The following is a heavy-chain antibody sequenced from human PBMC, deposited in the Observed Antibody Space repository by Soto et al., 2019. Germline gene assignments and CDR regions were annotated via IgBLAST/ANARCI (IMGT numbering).Heavy chain of an antibody. V-gene: IGHV4-61*08. CDR1: GGSISSGDYY. D-gene: IGHD6-13*01. CDR2: IYYSGST. J-gene: IGHJ6*02. Sequence: PSETLSLTCTVSGGSISSGDYYWSWIRQPPGKGLEWIGYIYYSGSTNYNPSLKSRVTISVDTSKNQFSLKLSSVTAADTAVYYCARLKGQLVPWDYYYYGMDVWGQGTTVTVSS. CDR3: ARLKGQLVPWDYYYYGMDV.